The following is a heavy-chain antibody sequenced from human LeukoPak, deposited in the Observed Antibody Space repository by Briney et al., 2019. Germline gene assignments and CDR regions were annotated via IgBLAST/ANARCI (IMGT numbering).Heavy chain of an antibody. CDR3: ARVFSSGYPYFDY. J-gene: IGHJ4*02. CDR1: GFAFSRYS. Sequence: GGSLRLSCAASGFAFSRYSINWVRQAPGKGLEWVSYISSSSSSIYYADSVKGRFTISRDNAKNSLYLQMNSLRDEDTAVYYCARVFSSGYPYFDYWGQGALVTVSS. D-gene: IGHD3-22*01. CDR2: ISSSSSSI. V-gene: IGHV3-48*02.